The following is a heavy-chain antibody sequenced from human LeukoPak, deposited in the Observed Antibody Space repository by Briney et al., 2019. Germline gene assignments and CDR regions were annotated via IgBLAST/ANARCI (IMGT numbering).Heavy chain of an antibody. V-gene: IGHV3-53*01. CDR2: IYSGGST. J-gene: IGHJ5*02. D-gene: IGHD3-10*01. CDR1: GFTVSSNY. CDR3: AKAGSSGSYYNLNS. Sequence: GGSLRLSCAASGFTVSSNYMSWVRQAPGKGLEWVSVIYSGGSTYYADSVKGRFTISRDNSKNTLYLQMNSLRAEDTAVYYCAKAGSSGSYYNLNSWGQGALVTVSS.